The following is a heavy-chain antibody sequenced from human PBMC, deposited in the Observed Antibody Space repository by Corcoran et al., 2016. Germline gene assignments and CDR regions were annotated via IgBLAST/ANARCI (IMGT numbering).Heavy chain of an antibody. D-gene: IGHD3-3*01. CDR1: GGTFSSYA. V-gene: IGHV1-69*01. J-gene: IGHJ4*02. CDR2: IIPIFGTA. Sequence: QVQLVQSGAEVKKPGSSVKVSCKASGGTFSSYAITWVRQAPGQGLEWMGEIIPIFGTAKYARKLQGRVTMTADESTSTAYMELSSLRSEDTAVYYCASSPGIFGVVRYFDYWGQGTLVTVSS. CDR3: ASSPGIFGVVRYFDY.